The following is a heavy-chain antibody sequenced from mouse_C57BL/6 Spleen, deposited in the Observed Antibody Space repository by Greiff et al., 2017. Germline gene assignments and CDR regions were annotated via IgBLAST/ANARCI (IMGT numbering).Heavy chain of an antibody. CDR3: AREAYGSSWFWFAY. V-gene: IGHV1-76*01. J-gene: IGHJ3*01. Sequence: VHLVESGAELVRPGASVKLSCKASGYTFTDYYINWVKQRPGQGLEWIARIYPGSGNTYYNEKFKGKATLTAEKSSSTAYMQLSSLTSEDSAVYFCAREAYGSSWFWFAYWGQGTLVTVSA. CDR1: GYTFTDYY. CDR2: IYPGSGNT. D-gene: IGHD1-1*01.